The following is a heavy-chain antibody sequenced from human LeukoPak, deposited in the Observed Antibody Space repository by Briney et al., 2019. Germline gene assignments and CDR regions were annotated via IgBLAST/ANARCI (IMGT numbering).Heavy chain of an antibody. J-gene: IGHJ4*02. CDR3: XXXXGXYTXXYYFDY. Sequence: SETLSPTCTVSGGSISTYYWGWIRQPPGKGLEFIGFIYYSGSANYNPSLKSRVTISLDTSKNQFSLKLSSVTAADTAMYYCXXXXGXYTXXYYFDYWGQGTLVTVSS. D-gene: IGHD5-18*01. V-gene: IGHV4-59*01. CDR2: IYYSGSA. CDR1: GGSISTYY.